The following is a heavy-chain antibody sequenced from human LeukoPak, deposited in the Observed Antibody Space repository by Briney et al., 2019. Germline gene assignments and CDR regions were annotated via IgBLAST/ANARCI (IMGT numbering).Heavy chain of an antibody. Sequence: ASVKVSCKASGYTFIDYYIHWVRQAPGQGLEWMGWINPNSGGTNYAQKFQGRVTMTRDTSISTAYMELSRLRSDDTAVYYCARGPSITMVRGGQWYYYMDVWGKGTTVTISS. V-gene: IGHV1-2*02. CDR1: GYTFIDYY. J-gene: IGHJ6*03. CDR3: ARGPSITMVRGGQWYYYMDV. CDR2: INPNSGGT. D-gene: IGHD3-10*01.